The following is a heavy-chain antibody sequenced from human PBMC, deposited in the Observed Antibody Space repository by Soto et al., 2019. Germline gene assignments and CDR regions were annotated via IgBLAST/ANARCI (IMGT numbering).Heavy chain of an antibody. CDR1: GGFITHPTYY. J-gene: IGHJ4*02. Sequence: QVQLQESGPGLVKSSQTLSLTCTASGGFITHPTYYCSCIRQRPGKGLEWIGYIYYRGSTYYNPSHKSRATTSATTSESQYSLKLSSVTSADTVFYDFARVAPYHLGPGIDYWGQGTLVTVSS. CDR3: ARVAPYHLGPGIDY. D-gene: IGHD2-2*01. CDR2: IYYRGST. V-gene: IGHV4-31*03.